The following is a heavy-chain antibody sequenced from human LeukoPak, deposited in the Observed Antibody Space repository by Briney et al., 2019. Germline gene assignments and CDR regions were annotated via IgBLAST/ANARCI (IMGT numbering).Heavy chain of an antibody. CDR1: GGSFSGNY. D-gene: IGHD3-22*01. Sequence: SETLSLTCAVYGGSFSGNYWSWIRQPPGKGLEWIGEINHSGSTNYNPSLKSRVTISVDTSKNQFSLKLSSVTAADTAVYYCARGGYYDSSGYYHYWGQGTLVTVSS. CDR2: INHSGST. J-gene: IGHJ4*02. V-gene: IGHV4-34*01. CDR3: ARGGYYDSSGYYHY.